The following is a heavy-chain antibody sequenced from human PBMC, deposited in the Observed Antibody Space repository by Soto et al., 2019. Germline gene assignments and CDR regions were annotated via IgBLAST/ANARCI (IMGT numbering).Heavy chain of an antibody. J-gene: IGHJ4*02. CDR1: CYSIISGYY. D-gene: IGHD3-9*01. CDR3: ARQRLRYFDWLLYPYYFDY. Sequence: NPSETLSLTCAFSCYSIISGYYWGWIRQPPGKGLEWIGSIYHSGSTYYNPSLKSRVTISVDTSKNQFSLKLSSVTAADTAVYYCARQRLRYFDWLLYPYYFDYWGQGTLVTVS. V-gene: IGHV4-38-2*01. CDR2: IYHSGST.